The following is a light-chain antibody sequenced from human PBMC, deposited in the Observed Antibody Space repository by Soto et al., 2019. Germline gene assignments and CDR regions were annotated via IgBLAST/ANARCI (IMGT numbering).Light chain of an antibody. CDR2: GAS. Sequence: EIVMTQSPATLPVSPGERATLSCRASQSVSSNLAWYQQKPGQAPRFLIYGASTRATGTPARFSGSGSGTEFTLTISSLQSVDFAVYYCQQYDNWPLTFGGGTKVDIK. CDR3: QQYDNWPLT. CDR1: QSVSSN. V-gene: IGKV3-15*01. J-gene: IGKJ4*01.